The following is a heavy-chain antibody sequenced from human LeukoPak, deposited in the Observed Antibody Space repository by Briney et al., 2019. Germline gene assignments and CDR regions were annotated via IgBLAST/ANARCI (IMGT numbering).Heavy chain of an antibody. CDR1: GGSISSSSYY. V-gene: IGHV4-39*01. Sequence: NPSETLSLTCTVPGGSISSSSYYWGWIRQPPGKGLEWIGSIYYSGSTYYNPSLKSRVTISVDTSKNQFSLKLSSVTAADTAVYYCARRDYYDSSGYYHWGQGTLVTVSS. CDR2: IYYSGST. CDR3: ARRDYYDSSGYYH. D-gene: IGHD3-22*01. J-gene: IGHJ5*02.